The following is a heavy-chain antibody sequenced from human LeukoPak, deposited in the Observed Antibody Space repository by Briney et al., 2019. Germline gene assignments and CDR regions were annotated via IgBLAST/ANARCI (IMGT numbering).Heavy chain of an antibody. V-gene: IGHV5-10-1*01. CDR1: GYSFTSYW. D-gene: IGHD3-10*01. J-gene: IGHJ3*02. Sequence: NPGESLKISCKGSGYSFTSYWISWVHQMPGKGLEWMGRIDPSDSYTNYSPSFQGHVTISADKSISTAYLQWSSLKASDTAMYYCAIHYYGSGGFDAFDIWGLGTMVTVSS. CDR3: AIHYYGSGGFDAFDI. CDR2: IDPSDSYT.